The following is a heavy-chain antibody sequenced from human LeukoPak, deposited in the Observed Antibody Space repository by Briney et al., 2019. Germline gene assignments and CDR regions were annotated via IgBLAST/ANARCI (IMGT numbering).Heavy chain of an antibody. CDR3: ARSSLLATITAAGGPVEHFDY. V-gene: IGHV4-4*07. J-gene: IGHJ4*02. CDR1: GGFINSYY. Sequence: PSETLSLTCTVSGGFINSYYWSWIRQPAGKGLEWIGRIFPSGSTDYNPSLKSRVTMSVDTSKNQFSLKLTSATAADTAVYYCARSSLLATITAAGGPVEHFDYWGQGTLVTVSS. D-gene: IGHD5-24*01. CDR2: IFPSGST.